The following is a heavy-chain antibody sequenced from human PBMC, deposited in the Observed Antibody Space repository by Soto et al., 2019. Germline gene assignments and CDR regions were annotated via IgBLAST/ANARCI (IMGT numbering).Heavy chain of an antibody. CDR1: GGTFSSYA. CDR3: ARESPPADY. CDR2: ISANNGNT. Sequence: ASVKVSCKASGGTFSSYAISWVRQAPGQGLEWMGWISANNGNTNYAQILQGRVTMTTDTSTSTAYMELRSLRSDDTAVYYCARESPPADYWGQGTLVTVSS. V-gene: IGHV1-18*01. J-gene: IGHJ4*02.